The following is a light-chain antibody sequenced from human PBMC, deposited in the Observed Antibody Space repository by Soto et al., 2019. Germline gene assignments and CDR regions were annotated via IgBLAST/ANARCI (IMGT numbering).Light chain of an antibody. CDR2: EVS. Sequence: QSALTQPASVSGSPGQSITISCTGTSSDVGAYNYVCWYQHHPGKAPKLMIYEVSNRPSGVSNRFSGSKSGNTASLTISGLQAEDEADYYCSSYTSSSTLDVFGTGTKLTVL. V-gene: IGLV2-14*01. CDR3: SSYTSSSTLDV. J-gene: IGLJ1*01. CDR1: SSDVGAYNY.